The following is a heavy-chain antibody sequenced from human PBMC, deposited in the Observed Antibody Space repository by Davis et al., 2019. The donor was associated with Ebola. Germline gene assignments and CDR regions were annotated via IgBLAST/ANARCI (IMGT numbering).Heavy chain of an antibody. CDR2: ISSSSNYI. CDR1: GFTFSSNS. Sequence: GESLKISCAASGFTFSSNSMNWVRQAPGKGLEWVSFISSSSNYIYYADSVKGRFTVSRDNAKNSLYLQMNSLRAEDTAVYYCARGGDSNRWFDPIVYWGQGTLVTVSS. V-gene: IGHV3-21*01. CDR3: ARGGDSNRWFDPIVY. D-gene: IGHD6-13*01. J-gene: IGHJ4*02.